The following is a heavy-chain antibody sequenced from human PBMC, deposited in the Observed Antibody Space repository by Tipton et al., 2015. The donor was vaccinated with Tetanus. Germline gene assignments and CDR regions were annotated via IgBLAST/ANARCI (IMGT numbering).Heavy chain of an antibody. Sequence: SLRLSCAASGFTSDSHYMHWVRQTPGKGLERISRTNPDGRRTNYADSVKGRFTISRDHAKNTVYLQMNSLRAEDTAGYYCVRYIGSYGCVYWGQGTLVTVSS. CDR3: VRYIGSYGCVY. CDR2: TNPDGRRT. CDR1: GFTSDSHY. D-gene: IGHD1-26*01. V-gene: IGHV3-74*01. J-gene: IGHJ4*02.